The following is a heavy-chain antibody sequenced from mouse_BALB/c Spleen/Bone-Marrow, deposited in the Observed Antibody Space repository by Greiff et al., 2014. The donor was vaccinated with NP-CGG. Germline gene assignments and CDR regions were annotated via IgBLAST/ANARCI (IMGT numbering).Heavy chain of an antibody. CDR2: ILPGNTNA. CDR3: ARGCYSMDD. J-gene: IGHJ4*01. Sequence: VQLQQSGAEQMQPGASVKISCKATGYTFSNYWIEWVKQRPGHGLEWIGEILPGNTNANYNEKFKGKATFTADTSSNTAYMQLSSLTSEDSAVYYCARGCYSMDDWGQGTSVTVSS. V-gene: IGHV1-9*01. CDR1: GYTFSNYW.